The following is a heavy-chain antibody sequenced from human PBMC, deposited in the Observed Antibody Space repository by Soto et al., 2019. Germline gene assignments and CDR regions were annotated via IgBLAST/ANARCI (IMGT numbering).Heavy chain of an antibody. CDR2: IYQSGST. J-gene: IGHJ6*02. D-gene: IGHD4-17*01. CDR3: AKYGENYYDGMDV. CDR1: GYSISGGYY. Sequence: SETLSLTYAVSGYSISGGYYWFSIRHPPGKGLEWIGNIYQSGSTYYSPSLNSRVTISMDTSKNQFSLKLSSVTAADTAMYYCAKYGENYYDGMDVWGQGTTVTVSS. V-gene: IGHV4-38-2*01.